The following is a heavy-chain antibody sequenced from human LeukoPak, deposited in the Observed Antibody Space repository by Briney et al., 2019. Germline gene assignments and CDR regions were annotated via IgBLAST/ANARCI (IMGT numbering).Heavy chain of an antibody. V-gene: IGHV4-31*03. J-gene: IGHJ4*02. D-gene: IGHD5-18*01. CDR2: IHYSGTT. CDR1: GGSISSGAYY. CDR3: VGFRDTADN. Sequence: PSETLSLTCTVSGGSISSGAYYWSWIRQHPGKGLEWIGYIHYSGTTYYNPSLKSRVTISVDTSKNQFSLKLSSVTAADTAVYYCVGFRDTADNWGQGTLVTVSS.